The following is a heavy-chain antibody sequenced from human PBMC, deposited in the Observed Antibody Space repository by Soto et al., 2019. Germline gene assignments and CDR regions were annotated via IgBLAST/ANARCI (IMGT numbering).Heavy chain of an antibody. V-gene: IGHV3-30-3*01. CDR3: ARGVGPGGIAAAD. CDR1: GFTFSSYA. Sequence: QVQLVESGGGVVQPGRSLRLSCAASGFTFSSYAMHWVRQAPGKGLEWVAVISYDGSNKYYADSVKGRFTISRGNSKNPLYLQMNSLRAEDTAVYYCARGVGPGGIAAADWGQGTLVTVSS. D-gene: IGHD6-13*01. CDR2: ISYDGSNK. J-gene: IGHJ4*02.